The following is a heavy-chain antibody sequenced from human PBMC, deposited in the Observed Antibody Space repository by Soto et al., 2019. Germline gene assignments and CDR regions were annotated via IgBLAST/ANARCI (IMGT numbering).Heavy chain of an antibody. Sequence: GASVKVSCKASGYTFTSYYMHWVRQAPGQGLEWMGIINPSGGSTSYAQKFQGRVTMTRDTSTSTVYMELSSLRSEDTAVYYCARSRLVRGVTNYYYYYGMDVWGQGTTVTVSS. J-gene: IGHJ6*02. D-gene: IGHD3-10*01. CDR1: GYTFTSYY. CDR3: ARSRLVRGVTNYYYYYGMDV. V-gene: IGHV1-46*01. CDR2: INPSGGST.